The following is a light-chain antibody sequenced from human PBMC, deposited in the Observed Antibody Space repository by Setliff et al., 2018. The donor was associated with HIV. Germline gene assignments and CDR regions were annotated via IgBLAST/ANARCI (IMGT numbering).Light chain of an antibody. CDR3: SSYTSSSTDV. CDR1: SSDVGGYNY. J-gene: IGLJ1*01. CDR2: DVS. V-gene: IGLV2-14*01. Sequence: QSALTQPASVSGSPGQSITMSCTGTSSDVGGYNYVSWYQHHPGKAPKLMIYDVSTRPSGVSNRFSGSKSGNTASLTISGLQTEDEADYYCSSYTSSSTDVFGTGTKV.